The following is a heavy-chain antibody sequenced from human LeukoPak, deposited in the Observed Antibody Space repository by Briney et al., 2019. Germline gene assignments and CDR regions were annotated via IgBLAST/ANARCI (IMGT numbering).Heavy chain of an antibody. CDR1: GFTFSSYS. D-gene: IGHD6-19*01. CDR3: ARDLPGLYSSGWTSFDY. J-gene: IGHJ4*02. V-gene: IGHV3-48*01. Sequence: GGSLRLSCAASGFTFSSYSMNWVRQAPGKGLEWVSYISSSSSTIYYADSVKGRFTISRDNAKNSLYLQMNSLRAEDTAVYYCARDLPGLYSSGWTSFDYWGQGTLVTVSS. CDR2: ISSSSSTI.